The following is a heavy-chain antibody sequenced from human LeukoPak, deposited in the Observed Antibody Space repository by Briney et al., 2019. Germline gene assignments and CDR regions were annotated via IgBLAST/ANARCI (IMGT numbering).Heavy chain of an antibody. CDR2: IYYSGST. CDR1: GGSISSYY. CDR3: AREGGFGEQLGYFDY. D-gene: IGHD3-10*01. V-gene: IGHV4-59*01. Sequence: SETLSLTCTVSGGSISSYYWSWIRQPPGKGLECIGYIYYSGSTNYNPSLKSRVTISVDTSKNQFSLKLSSVTAADTAVYYCAREGGFGEQLGYFDYWGQGTLVTVSS. J-gene: IGHJ4*02.